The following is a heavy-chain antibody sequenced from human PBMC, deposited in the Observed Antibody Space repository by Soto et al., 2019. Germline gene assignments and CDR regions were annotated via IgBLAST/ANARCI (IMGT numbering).Heavy chain of an antibody. Sequence: GESVKICCKGSGYSFTSYWIGWVRQMPGKGLEWTGIIYPGDSDTRYSPSFQGQVTISADKSISTAYLQWSSLKASDTAMYYCVIRQEHNSFDLWGQGTLVTVSS. CDR3: VIRQEHNSFDL. D-gene: IGHD1-20*01. J-gene: IGHJ5*02. CDR2: IYPGDSDT. CDR1: GYSFTSYW. V-gene: IGHV5-51*01.